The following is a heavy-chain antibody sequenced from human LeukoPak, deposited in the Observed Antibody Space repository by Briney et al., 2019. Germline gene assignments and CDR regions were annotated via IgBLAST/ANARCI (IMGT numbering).Heavy chain of an antibody. D-gene: IGHD2-15*01. CDR1: GYTFTSYV. V-gene: IGHV1-2*02. J-gene: IGHJ3*02. CDR3: ALEGSGMIHCSGGSCYRDDAFDI. CDR2: INPNSGGA. Sequence: GASVKVSCKASGYTFTSYVISWVRQAPGQGLEGMGWINPNSGGANYAQKFQGRVNMTRDTSISTAYMELSRLRSDDTAVYYCALEGSGMIHCSGGSCYRDDAFDIWGQGTMVTVSS.